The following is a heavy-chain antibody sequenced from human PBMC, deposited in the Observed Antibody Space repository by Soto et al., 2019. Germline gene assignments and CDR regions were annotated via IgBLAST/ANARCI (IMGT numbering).Heavy chain of an antibody. Sequence: GGSLRLSCAASGFTFSDYAMTWVRQAPGKGLEWVSAISGGGVRTYYVDSVKGRFTISRDNSKNTLYLEMNSLRAEDAAVYYCVREASSTGLHLDHWGRGTLVTVSS. CDR3: VREASSTGLHLDH. D-gene: IGHD6-6*01. V-gene: IGHV3-23*01. J-gene: IGHJ4*02. CDR1: GFTFSDYA. CDR2: ISGGGVRT.